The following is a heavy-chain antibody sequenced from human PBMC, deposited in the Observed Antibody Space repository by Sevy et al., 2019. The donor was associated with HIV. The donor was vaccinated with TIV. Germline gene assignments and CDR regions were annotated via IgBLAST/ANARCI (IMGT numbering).Heavy chain of an antibody. J-gene: IGHJ4*02. Sequence: GGYLRLSCSASGFPFSNYAMHWVRQAPGKGLEYVSVISNNGGRTYYAESVKGRFTISRDNSKNTLFLHMSSLRTEDTAVYYCVKEDGWAGDSDYWGQGTLVTVSS. D-gene: IGHD7-27*01. V-gene: IGHV3-64D*06. CDR1: GFPFSNYA. CDR3: VKEDGWAGDSDY. CDR2: ISNNGGRT.